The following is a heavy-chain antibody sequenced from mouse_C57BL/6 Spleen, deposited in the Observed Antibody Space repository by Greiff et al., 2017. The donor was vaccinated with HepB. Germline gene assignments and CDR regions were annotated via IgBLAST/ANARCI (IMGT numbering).Heavy chain of an antibody. J-gene: IGHJ3*01. CDR3: ARERVYGSSAAWFAY. Sequence: EVKVVESAGGLVQPGSSMKLSCTASGFTFSDYYMAWVRQVPEKGLEWVANINYDGSSTYYLDSLKSRFIISRDNAKNILYLQMSSLKSEDTATYYCARERVYGSSAAWFAYWGQGTLVTVSA. CDR2: INYDGSST. V-gene: IGHV5-16*01. CDR1: GFTFSDYY. D-gene: IGHD1-1*01.